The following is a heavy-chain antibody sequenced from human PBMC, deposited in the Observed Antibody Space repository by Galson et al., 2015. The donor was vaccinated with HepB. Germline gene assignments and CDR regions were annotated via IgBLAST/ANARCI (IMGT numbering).Heavy chain of an antibody. V-gene: IGHV3-33*01. J-gene: IGHJ4*02. CDR1: GFTFSSYG. Sequence: SLRLSCAASGFTFSSYGMHWVRQAPGKGLEWVAVIWYDGSNKYYADSVKGRFTISRDNSKNTLYLQMNSLRAEDTAVYYCAREGFDLGGNFDYWGQGTLVTVSS. D-gene: IGHD3-9*01. CDR2: IWYDGSNK. CDR3: AREGFDLGGNFDY.